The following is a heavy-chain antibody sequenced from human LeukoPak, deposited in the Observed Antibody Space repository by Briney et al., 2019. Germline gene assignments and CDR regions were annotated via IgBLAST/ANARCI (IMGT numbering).Heavy chain of an antibody. J-gene: IGHJ4*02. Sequence: GESLRLSCAASGVTVSTSYMIWVRQAPGKGLEWVSVIYGEGNTYYADSVKGQFTISRDNSKNALYLQMNSLRAEDTAVYYCAKSQLLWFGEDFDYWGQGTLVTVSS. CDR3: AKSQLLWFGEDFDY. CDR2: IYGEGNT. V-gene: IGHV3-53*01. CDR1: GVTVSTSY. D-gene: IGHD3-10*01.